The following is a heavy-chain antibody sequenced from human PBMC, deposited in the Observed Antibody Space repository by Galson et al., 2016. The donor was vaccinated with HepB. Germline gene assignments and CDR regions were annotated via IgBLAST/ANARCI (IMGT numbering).Heavy chain of an antibody. CDR3: ARVPLERRGPGYFHH. CDR2: IYYSGST. Sequence: TLSLTCIVSGGSISSGDYYWSWIRQHPGKGLEWIGHIYYSGSTYHNPSLKSRLTISVDTSKNQFSLKLSSVTAADTAVYYCARVPLERRGPGYFHHWGQGTLLTVSS. CDR1: GGSISSGDYY. J-gene: IGHJ4*02. D-gene: IGHD1-1*01. V-gene: IGHV4-31*03.